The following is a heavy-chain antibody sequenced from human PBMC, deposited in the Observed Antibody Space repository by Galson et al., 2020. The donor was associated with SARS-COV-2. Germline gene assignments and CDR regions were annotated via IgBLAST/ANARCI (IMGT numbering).Heavy chain of an antibody. V-gene: IGHV1-2*02. CDR1: FTGYY. CDR2: INPDSGST. Sequence: ASVKVSCKASFTGYYIHWVRQAPGQAPGQGLEWMGWINPDSGSTSYAQKFQDRVTMTRDTSIRTAYMEVSRLGNDDTALDYCAGGPSTRLGVTGGLYYLDFWGQGTLGTVSA. CDR3: AGGPSTRLGVTGGLYYLDF. D-gene: IGHD2-21*02. J-gene: IGHJ4*02.